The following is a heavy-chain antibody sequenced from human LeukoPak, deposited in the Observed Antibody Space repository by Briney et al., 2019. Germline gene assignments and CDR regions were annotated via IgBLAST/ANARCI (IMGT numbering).Heavy chain of an antibody. Sequence: GGSLRLSCTASGFSFSGHWMHWARQLPGKGLVWVSRISPTGSTTSYADSVKGRFTVSRDNAKNTLNLQVNNLRAEDTAVYYCARGPNSNWSGLDFWGQGTLLTVSS. CDR1: GFSFSGHW. V-gene: IGHV3-74*01. D-gene: IGHD6-6*01. CDR3: ARGPNSNWSGLDF. CDR2: ISPTGSTT. J-gene: IGHJ4*02.